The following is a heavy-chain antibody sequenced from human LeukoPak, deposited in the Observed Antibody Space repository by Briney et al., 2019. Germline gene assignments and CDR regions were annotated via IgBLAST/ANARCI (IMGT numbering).Heavy chain of an antibody. CDR3: ARHSWPDYGDLYYFDY. J-gene: IGHJ4*02. Sequence: PSETLSLTCGVYGGSFSGYYWSWIRQPPGKGLEWIGEINHSGSTKYNPSLKSRVTISVDTSKNQFSLKLSSVTAADTAVYYCARHSWPDYGDLYYFDYWGQGTLVTVSS. D-gene: IGHD4-17*01. CDR2: INHSGST. V-gene: IGHV4-34*01. CDR1: GGSFSGYY.